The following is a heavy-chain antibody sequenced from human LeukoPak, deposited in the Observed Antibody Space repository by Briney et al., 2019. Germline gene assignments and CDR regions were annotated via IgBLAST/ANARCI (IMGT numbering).Heavy chain of an antibody. CDR3: AKDRPQDGYNYYDRYFDY. CDR1: GFTFSSYE. Sequence: GGSLRLSCAASGFTFSSYEMNWVRQAPGKGLEWVSYISSSGSTIYYADSVKGRFTISRDNSKNTLYLQMNSLRAEDTAVYYCAKDRPQDGYNYYDRYFDYWGQGTLVTVSS. D-gene: IGHD5-24*01. CDR2: ISSSGSTI. J-gene: IGHJ4*02. V-gene: IGHV3-48*03.